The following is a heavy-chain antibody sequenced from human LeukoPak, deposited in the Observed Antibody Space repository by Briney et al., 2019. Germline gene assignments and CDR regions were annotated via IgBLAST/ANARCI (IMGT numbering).Heavy chain of an antibody. D-gene: IGHD3-3*01. Sequence: GGSLRLSCAASGFTFSSYSMNWVRQAPGKGLEWVSSISSSSSYIYYADSVKGRFTISRDNAKNSLYLQMNSLRAEDTAVYYCATHPAAFWSGLDVDYWGQGTLVTVSS. CDR3: ATHPAAFWSGLDVDY. J-gene: IGHJ4*02. CDR2: ISSSSSYI. V-gene: IGHV3-21*01. CDR1: GFTFSSYS.